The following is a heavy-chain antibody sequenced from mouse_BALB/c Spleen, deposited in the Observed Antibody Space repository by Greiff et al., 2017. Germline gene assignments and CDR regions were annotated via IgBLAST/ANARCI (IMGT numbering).Heavy chain of an antibody. CDR1: GYTFTSYW. CDR3: ARAPPFDY. CDR2: FYPGDGDT. J-gene: IGHJ2*01. V-gene: IGHV1-87*01. Sequence: VQLQQSGAELARPGASVKLSCKASGYTFTSYWMQWVKQRPGQGLEWIGAFYPGDGDTRYTQKFKGKATLTADKSSSTAYMQLSSLASEDSAVYYCARAPPFDYWGQGTTLTVSS.